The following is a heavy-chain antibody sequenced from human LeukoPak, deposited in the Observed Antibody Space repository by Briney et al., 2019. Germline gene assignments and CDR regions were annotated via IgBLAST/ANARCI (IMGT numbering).Heavy chain of an antibody. CDR1: GFTFSSYL. Sequence: GESLKISCISSGFTFSSYLMSWVRQAPGGVLDWVANIKKDGSEKYYVDSVKGRFTISRDNAKISLYLQMNSLRAEDTAVYYCASQFWWAAVAGTTLDYWGQGTLVTVSS. J-gene: IGHJ4*02. CDR2: IKKDGSEK. CDR3: ASQFWWAAVAGTTLDY. V-gene: IGHV3-7*05. D-gene: IGHD6-19*01.